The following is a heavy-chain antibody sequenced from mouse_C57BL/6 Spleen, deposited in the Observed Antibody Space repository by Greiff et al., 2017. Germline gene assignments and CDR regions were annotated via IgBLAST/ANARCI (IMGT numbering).Heavy chain of an antibody. CDR3: ARGGYSNFFDY. J-gene: IGHJ2*01. Sequence: EVKVVESEGGLVQPGSSMKLSCTASGFTFSDYYMAWVRQVPEKGLEWVANINYDGSSTYYLDSLKSRFIISRDNAKNILYLQMSSLNSEDTATYYCARGGYSNFFDYWGQGTTLTVSS. D-gene: IGHD2-5*01. CDR1: GFTFSDYY. V-gene: IGHV5-16*01. CDR2: INYDGSST.